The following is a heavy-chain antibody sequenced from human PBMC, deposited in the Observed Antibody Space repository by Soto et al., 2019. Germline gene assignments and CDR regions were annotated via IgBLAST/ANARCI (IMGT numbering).Heavy chain of an antibody. CDR3: ARGGGYDILTGYYI. Sequence: GGSLRLSCASSGFTFSSYSMNWVRQAPGKGLEWVSYISSSSSTIYYADSVKGRFTISRDNAKNSLYLQMNSLRAEDTAVYYCARGGGYDILTGYYIWGQGTLVTVSS. CDR2: ISSSSSTI. V-gene: IGHV3-48*01. CDR1: GFTFSSYS. J-gene: IGHJ4*02. D-gene: IGHD3-9*01.